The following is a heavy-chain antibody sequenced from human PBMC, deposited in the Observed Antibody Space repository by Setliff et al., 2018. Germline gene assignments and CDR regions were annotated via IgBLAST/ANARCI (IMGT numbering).Heavy chain of an antibody. CDR3: RLWSHDYHNDY. CDR2: VSTNGGS. V-gene: IGHV4-61*02. D-gene: IGHD3-16*01. Sequence: SETLSLTCTVSGGSISSGSYYWSWIRHPAGKGLEWIGRVSTNGGSDYNPFLKSRVSISLDTSKNQFSLKLISVTAADTAVYYCRLWSHDYHNDYWGQGTLVTVSS. CDR1: GGSISSGSYY. J-gene: IGHJ4*02.